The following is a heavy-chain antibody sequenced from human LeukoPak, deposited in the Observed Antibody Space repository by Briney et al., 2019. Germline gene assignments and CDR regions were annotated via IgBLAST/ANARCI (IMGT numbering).Heavy chain of an antibody. CDR1: GFRVSDYY. D-gene: IGHD3/OR15-3a*01. CDR2: IRDSGEA. Sequence: VQPGGSLRLSCAVAGFRVSDYYMGWVSQAPGKGLGWVGLIRDSGEAFYADFVRGRFAISRDESENTLYLQMNSLRVEATAVYFCARDRAALQDWVEFDRWGQGTPVIVSS. J-gene: IGHJ5*02. V-gene: IGHV3-66*02. CDR3: ARDRAALQDWVEFDR.